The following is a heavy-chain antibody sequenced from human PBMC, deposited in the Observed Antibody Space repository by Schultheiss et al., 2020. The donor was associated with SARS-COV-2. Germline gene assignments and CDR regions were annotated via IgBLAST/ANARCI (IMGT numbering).Heavy chain of an antibody. CDR3: ASWVATNYYYYYGMDV. V-gene: IGHV4-61*01. Sequence: SETLSLTCTVSGGSVRSGSYYWSWIRQPPGKGLEWIGYIYYSGSTNYNPSLKSRVTISVDTSKNQFSLKLSSVTAADTAVYYCASWVATNYYYYYGMDVWGQGTTVTVSS. D-gene: IGHD5-12*01. CDR1: GGSVRSGSYY. J-gene: IGHJ6*02. CDR2: IYYSGST.